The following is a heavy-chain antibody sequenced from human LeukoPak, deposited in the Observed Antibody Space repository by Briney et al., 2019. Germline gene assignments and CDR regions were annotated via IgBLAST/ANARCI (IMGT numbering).Heavy chain of an antibody. CDR1: GFTVSSNY. Sequence: GGSLRLSCAASGFTVSSNYMSWVRQAPGKGLEWVSVIYSGGSTYYADSVKGRFTISRDNAKNSLYLQMNSLRAEDTAVYYCARLETAETNWFDPWGQGTLVTVSS. J-gene: IGHJ5*02. CDR3: ARLETAETNWFDP. D-gene: IGHD1-1*01. V-gene: IGHV3-53*01. CDR2: IYSGGST.